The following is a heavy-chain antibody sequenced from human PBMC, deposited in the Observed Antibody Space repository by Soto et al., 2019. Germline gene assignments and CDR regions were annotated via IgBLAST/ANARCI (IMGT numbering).Heavy chain of an antibody. V-gene: IGHV3-23*01. CDR1: GFTFSSYA. CDR3: AKVDRASGGVAGAHQH. J-gene: IGHJ1*01. D-gene: IGHD6-19*01. Sequence: TGGSLRLSCAASGFTFSSYAISWVRQAPGKGLEWVSAISGSSRSTYYADSVKGRFTISRDNSKNTLSLQMNSLGGDDTAVYYCAKVDRASGGVAGAHQHWGQGTLVTVSS. CDR2: ISGSSRST.